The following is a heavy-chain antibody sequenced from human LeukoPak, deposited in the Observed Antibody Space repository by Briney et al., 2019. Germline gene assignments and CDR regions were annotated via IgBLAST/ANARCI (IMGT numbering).Heavy chain of an antibody. V-gene: IGHV1-46*01. CDR1: GYTFTSYY. J-gene: IGHJ4*02. Sequence: GGSLRLSCAASGYTFTSYYMHWVRQAPGQGLEWMGIINPSGGSTSYAQKFQGRVTMTRDTSTSTVYMELSSLRSEDTAVYYCARDSPTEGSPYYFDYWGQGTLVTVSS. CDR2: INPSGGST. CDR3: ARDSPTEGSPYYFDY.